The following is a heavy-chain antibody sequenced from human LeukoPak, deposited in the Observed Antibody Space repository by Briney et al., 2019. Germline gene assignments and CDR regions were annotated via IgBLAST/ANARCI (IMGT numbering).Heavy chain of an antibody. CDR3: ARDGRDDDYSLDYFDY. CDR2: IDEDGSSD. V-gene: IGHV3-7*01. Sequence: PGGSLRLSCASSGFDFSNFWMSWVRQAPGKGLEWVANIDEDGSSDYYVDSVKGRFTISRDNAKNSLYLHINSLRGDDTAVYYCARDGRDDDYSLDYFDYWGQGSLVTVSS. CDR1: GFDFSNFW. D-gene: IGHD5-12*01. J-gene: IGHJ4*02.